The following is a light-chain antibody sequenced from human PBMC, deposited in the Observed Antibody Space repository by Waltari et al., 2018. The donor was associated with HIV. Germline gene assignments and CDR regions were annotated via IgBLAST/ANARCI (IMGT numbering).Light chain of an antibody. CDR3: QVWDSSNEHVV. CDR2: YNS. Sequence: SYVLTQPPPLSVAPGAAATLSRWGWNIGGKSFRWDKQQPGQAPVLVTRYNSDRPSGIPDRISGSNSGHTATLTITRVETGDEATYYCQVWDSSNEHVVFGGGTELTVL. J-gene: IGLJ3*02. V-gene: IGLV3-21*04. CDR1: NIGGKS.